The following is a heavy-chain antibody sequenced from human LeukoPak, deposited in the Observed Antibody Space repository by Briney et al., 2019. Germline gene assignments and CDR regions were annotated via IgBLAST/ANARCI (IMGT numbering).Heavy chain of an antibody. CDR3: AQERDRRGYFDY. Sequence: GGSLRLSCAASGFTCRSNAMHWVRQAPGKGLEWVTFIRYDGNEKYYADSVKGRFTVSRDNSKNTLYLQMNSLRVEDTAVYYCAQERDRRGYFDYSGQGTLVTVSS. J-gene: IGHJ4*02. CDR1: GFTCRSNA. D-gene: IGHD2-15*01. V-gene: IGHV3-30*02. CDR2: IRYDGNEK.